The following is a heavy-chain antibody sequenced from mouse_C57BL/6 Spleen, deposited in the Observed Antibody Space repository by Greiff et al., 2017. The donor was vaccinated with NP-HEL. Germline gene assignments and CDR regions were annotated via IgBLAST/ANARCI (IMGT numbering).Heavy chain of an antibody. V-gene: IGHV1-54*01. CDR1: GYAFTNYL. J-gene: IGHJ4*01. CDR2: INPGSGGT. CDR3: ARSHGYYAMDY. Sequence: QVQLQQSGAELVRPGTSVKVSCKASGYAFTNYLIEWVKQRPGQGLGWIGVINPGSGGTNYNEKFKGKATLTAYKSSSTAYMQLSSLTSEDSAVYFCARSHGYYAMDYWGQGTSVTVSS.